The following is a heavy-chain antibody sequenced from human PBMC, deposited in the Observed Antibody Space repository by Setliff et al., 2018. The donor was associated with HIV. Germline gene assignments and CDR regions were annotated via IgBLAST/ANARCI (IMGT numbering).Heavy chain of an antibody. V-gene: IGHV1-69*13. CDR1: GGTFSRYV. Sequence: SVKVSCKTSGGTFSRYVFNWVRQTPGQGLEWMGGTIPVLNIVNYAQKFQDRVTITADASTATTYMEVSSLRSEDTAIYYCARGESAAAGTGVCDYWGQGTLVTVSS. CDR2: TIPVLNIV. J-gene: IGHJ4*02. CDR3: ARGESAAAGTGVCDY. D-gene: IGHD6-13*01.